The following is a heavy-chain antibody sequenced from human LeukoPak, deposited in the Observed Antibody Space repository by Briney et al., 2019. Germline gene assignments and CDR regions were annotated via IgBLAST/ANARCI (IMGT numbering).Heavy chain of an antibody. V-gene: IGHV3-21*01. CDR1: GFTFSSHS. CDR2: ISMTSDYT. D-gene: IGHD1-26*01. CDR3: VRDSLGATGAFDL. Sequence: GGSLRLSCAASGFTFSSHSITWVRQAPGKGLEWVSSISMTSDYTYYADSVKGRFTISRDNAKNSLYLQMSSLRGEDTAMYYCVRDSLGATGAFDLWGQGTMVIVSS. J-gene: IGHJ3*01.